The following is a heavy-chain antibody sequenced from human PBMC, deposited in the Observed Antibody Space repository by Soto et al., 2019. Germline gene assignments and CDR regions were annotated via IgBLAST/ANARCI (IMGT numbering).Heavy chain of an antibody. J-gene: IGHJ6*02. D-gene: IGHD6-6*01. CDR3: ARGIRAARPLYYYGMDV. CDR2: ISYDGSNK. V-gene: IGHV3-30-3*01. Sequence: QVQLVESGGGVVQPGRSLRLSCAASGFTFSSYAMHWVRQAPGKGLEWVAVISYDGSNKYYADSVKGRFTISRDNSKNTLYLQMNSLRAEDTAVYYCARGIRAARPLYYYGMDVWGQGTTVTVSS. CDR1: GFTFSSYA.